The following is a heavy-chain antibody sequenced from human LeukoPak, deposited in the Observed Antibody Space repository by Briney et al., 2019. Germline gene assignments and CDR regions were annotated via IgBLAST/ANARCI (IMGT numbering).Heavy chain of an antibody. V-gene: IGHV3-23*01. J-gene: IGHJ4*02. D-gene: IGHD3-10*01. Sequence: GGTLRLSCAASGFTFNTYGMSWVRQAPGKGLEWVSGISGSGGATYYADSVKGRFTISRDDPHNTLYLQMNSLKAEDTAVYFCARGGVDYYGSGTYYLMYYFDYWGQGALVTVSS. CDR1: GFTFNTYG. CDR2: ISGSGGAT. CDR3: ARGGVDYYGSGTYYLMYYFDY.